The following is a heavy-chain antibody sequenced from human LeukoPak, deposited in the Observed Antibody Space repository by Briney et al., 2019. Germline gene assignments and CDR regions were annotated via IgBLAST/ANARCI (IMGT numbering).Heavy chain of an antibody. CDR3: ARVDRYNWNYGY. Sequence: SETLSLTCTVSGGSISSSSYYWGWIRQPPGKGLEWIGSIYCSGSTYYNPSLKSRVTISVDTSKNQFSLKLSSVTAADTAVYYCARVDRYNWNYGYWGQGTLVTVSS. V-gene: IGHV4-39*07. CDR1: GGSISSSSYY. D-gene: IGHD1-7*01. CDR2: IYCSGST. J-gene: IGHJ4*02.